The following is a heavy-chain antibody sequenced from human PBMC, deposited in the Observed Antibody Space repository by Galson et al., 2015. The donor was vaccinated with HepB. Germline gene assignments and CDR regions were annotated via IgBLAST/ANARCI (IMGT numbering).Heavy chain of an antibody. V-gene: IGHV3-73*01. CDR2: IRSKANSYAT. D-gene: IGHD1/OR15-1a*01. CDR3: TRHKTTGTGWFDP. CDR1: GFTFSGSA. J-gene: IGHJ5*02. Sequence: SLRLSCAASGFTFSGSAMHWVRQASGKGLEWVGRIRSKANSYATAYAASVKGRFTISRDDSKNTAYLQMNSLKTEDTAVYYCTRHKTTGTGWFDPWGQGTLVTVSS.